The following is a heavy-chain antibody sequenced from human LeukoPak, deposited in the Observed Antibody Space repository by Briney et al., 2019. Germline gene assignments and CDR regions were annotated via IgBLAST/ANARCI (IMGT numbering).Heavy chain of an antibody. V-gene: IGHV4-30-4*01. CDR2: IHYSGNT. J-gene: IGHJ4*02. CDR1: GGSSRSGDYF. Sequence: SETLSLTCAVSGGSSRSGDYFWSWIRQPPGKGLEWIGHIHYSGNTYFNPSLKSRVSISVDTSKNQFSLKLSSVTAADTAVYYCARENNDYGGKKAFDYWGQGTLVTVSS. D-gene: IGHD4-23*01. CDR3: ARENNDYGGKKAFDY.